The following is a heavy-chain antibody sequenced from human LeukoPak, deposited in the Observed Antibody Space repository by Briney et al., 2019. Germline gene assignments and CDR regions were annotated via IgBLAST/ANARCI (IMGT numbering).Heavy chain of an antibody. CDR3: ARGRFLEWSAPMDV. CDR1: GGSFSGYY. Sequence: RASETLSLTCAVYGGSFSGYYWSWIRQPPGKGLEWIGEINHSGSTNYSPSLKSRATISVDTSKNQFSLKLSSVTAADTAVYYCARGRFLEWSAPMDVWGKGTTVTVSS. D-gene: IGHD3-3*01. V-gene: IGHV4-34*01. J-gene: IGHJ6*03. CDR2: INHSGST.